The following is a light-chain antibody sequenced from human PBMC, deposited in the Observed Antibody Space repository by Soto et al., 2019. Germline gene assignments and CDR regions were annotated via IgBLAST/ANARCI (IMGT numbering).Light chain of an antibody. CDR1: SSDIGSYDH. V-gene: IGLV2-14*03. Sequence: QSALTQPASVSGSPGQSITISCSGTSSDIGSYDHVAWYQQFPVKSPKLIIYAVSDRPSGVSDRFSGSKSGISASLTISGLQTEDEADYYCISYTDRQSYLFGTGTKVTVL. CDR3: ISYTDRQSYL. J-gene: IGLJ1*01. CDR2: AVS.